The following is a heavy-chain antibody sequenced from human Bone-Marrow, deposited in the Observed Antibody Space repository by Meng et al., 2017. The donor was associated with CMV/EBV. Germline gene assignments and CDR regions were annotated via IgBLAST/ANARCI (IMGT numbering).Heavy chain of an antibody. Sequence: GESLKISCEASGFTFSRYSRNWVRQAPWKGLEWVSSISSSSRYIYYAVSVKGRFTISRDNAKNSLYLQMNSLRAEDTAVYYCAKVLAITVYGMDVWGQGTTVTVSS. J-gene: IGHJ6*02. CDR2: ISSSSRYI. CDR1: GFTFSRYS. CDR3: AKVLAITVYGMDV. V-gene: IGHV3-21*01. D-gene: IGHD5-24*01.